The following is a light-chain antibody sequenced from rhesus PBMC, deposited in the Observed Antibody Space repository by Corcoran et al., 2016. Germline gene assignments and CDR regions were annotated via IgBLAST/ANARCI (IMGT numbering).Light chain of an antibody. Sequence: QSAPTQPPSVSGSPGQSVNLSFTGTSSDIGAHSYVSWYQQHPGKAPKVMIYGVSNRPSGVSDRFSGSKSGNTASLTISGLQAEDEADYYCCSYTSSSTFIFGAGTRLTVL. CDR3: CSYTSSSTFI. CDR2: GVS. CDR1: SSDIGAHSY. J-gene: IGLJ1*01. V-gene: IGLV2S7*01.